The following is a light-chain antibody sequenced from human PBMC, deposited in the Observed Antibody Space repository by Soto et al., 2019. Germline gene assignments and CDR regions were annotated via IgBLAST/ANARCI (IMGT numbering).Light chain of an antibody. CDR1: SSDVGGYNY. Sequence: QSALTQPPSASGSPGQSVTISCTGTSSDVGGYNYVSWYQQHPGKAPKLMIYEVSKRPSGVPDRFSGSKSGNTASLTVSGLQAEDEADYYCRSYAGSNNPNFATGTKLTVL. CDR2: EVS. J-gene: IGLJ1*01. V-gene: IGLV2-8*01. CDR3: RSYAGSNNPN.